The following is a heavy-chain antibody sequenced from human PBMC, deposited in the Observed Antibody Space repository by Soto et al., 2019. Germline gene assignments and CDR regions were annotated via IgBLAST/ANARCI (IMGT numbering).Heavy chain of an antibody. D-gene: IGHD6-19*01. CDR1: GFSFSSYA. V-gene: IGHV3-30-3*01. J-gene: IGHJ5*01. CDR2: ISHDGINK. Sequence: QVRLVESGGGVVQPGRSLRLSCTASGFSFSSYAMYLFRQPPGKGLEWVAVISHDGINKHYADSVKGRVTVSRDNSSHSLDLQLNRLRGEETAMYYCSRDMYSSDYFVKWFESWGQGTLVTVSS. CDR3: SRDMYSSDYFVKWFES.